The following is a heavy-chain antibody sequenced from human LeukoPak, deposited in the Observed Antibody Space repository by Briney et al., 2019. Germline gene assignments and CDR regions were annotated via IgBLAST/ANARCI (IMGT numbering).Heavy chain of an antibody. CDR2: IYYSGST. CDR3: VGGTDTAMVHYYYYYMDV. CDR1: GGSISSYY. V-gene: IGHV4-59*01. J-gene: IGHJ6*03. Sequence: SETLSLTCTVSGGSISSYYWSWIRQPPGKGLEWIGYIYYSGSTNYNPSLKSRVTISVDTSKNQFSLKLSSVTAADTAVYYCVGGTDTAMVHYYYYYMDVWGKGTTVTVSS. D-gene: IGHD5-18*01.